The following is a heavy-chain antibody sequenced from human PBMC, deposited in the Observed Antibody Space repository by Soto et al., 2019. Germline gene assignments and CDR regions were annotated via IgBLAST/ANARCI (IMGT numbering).Heavy chain of an antibody. CDR1: GGTFSSYA. Sequence: GASVKVSCKASGGTFSSYAISWVRQAPGQGFEWMGGIIPIFGTANYAQKSQGRVTITADESTSTAYMELSSLRPEDTAVYYCASNQIITIFGVVQRRGFDSWGQGTLVTVSS. J-gene: IGHJ5*01. CDR3: ASNQIITIFGVVQRRGFDS. D-gene: IGHD3-3*01. V-gene: IGHV1-69*13. CDR2: IIPIFGTA.